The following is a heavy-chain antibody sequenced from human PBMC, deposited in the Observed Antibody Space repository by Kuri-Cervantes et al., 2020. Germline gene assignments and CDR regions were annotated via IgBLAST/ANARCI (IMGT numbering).Heavy chain of an antibody. CDR3: AKEASYYGSGSYPDY. V-gene: IGHV3-23*01. D-gene: IGHD3-10*01. Sequence: GESLKISCAASGFTFNTYAMTWVRQAPGKGLEWVSGITGSGGSTYYADSVKGRFTISRDNSKNTLYLQMDSLRAEDTAVYYCAKEASYYGSGSYPDYWGQGTLVTVSS. CDR1: GFTFNTYA. J-gene: IGHJ4*02. CDR2: ITGSGGST.